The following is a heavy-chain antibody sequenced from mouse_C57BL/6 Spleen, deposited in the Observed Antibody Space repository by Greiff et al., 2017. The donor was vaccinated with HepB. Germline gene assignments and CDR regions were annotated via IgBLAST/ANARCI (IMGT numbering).Heavy chain of an antibody. D-gene: IGHD4-1*01. CDR2: IHPNSGST. CDR1: GYTFTSYW. J-gene: IGHJ4*01. Sequence: VQLQQPGAELVKPGASVKLSCKASGYTFTSYWMHWVKQRPGQGLEWIGMIHPNSGSTNYNEKFKSKATLTVDKSSSTAYMQLSSLTSEDSAVYYCARLTGSLYAMDYWGQGTSVTVSS. V-gene: IGHV1-64*01. CDR3: ARLTGSLYAMDY.